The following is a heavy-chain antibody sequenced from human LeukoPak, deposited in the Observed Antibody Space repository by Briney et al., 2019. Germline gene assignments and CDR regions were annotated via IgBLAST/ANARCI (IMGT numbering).Heavy chain of an antibody. CDR2: INPSGGST. CDR3: ARNLARVDAFDI. CDR1: EYTFTTYY. V-gene: IGHV1-46*01. J-gene: IGHJ3*02. Sequence: ASVKVSCKASEYTFTTYYIHWVRQAPGQGLEWMGIINPSGGSTSYAQKFQGRVTMTRDTSTSTVYMELSSLRSEDTAVYYCARNLARVDAFDIWGQGTMVTVSS.